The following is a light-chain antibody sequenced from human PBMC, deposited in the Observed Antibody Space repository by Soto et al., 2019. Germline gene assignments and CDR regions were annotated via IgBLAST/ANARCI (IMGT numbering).Light chain of an antibody. CDR1: TGAVTSDNY. V-gene: IGLV7-43*01. CDR2: SIS. J-gene: IGLJ1*01. CDR3: LLYYAGVYV. Sequence: QAVVTQEPSLTVSPGGTVTVTCASSTGAVTSDNYPNWFQLKPGQAPKSMIYSISNKHSWTPARFSGYLLGGKAALTLSGVQPEDEAEYYCLLYYAGVYVFGSGTKVTVL.